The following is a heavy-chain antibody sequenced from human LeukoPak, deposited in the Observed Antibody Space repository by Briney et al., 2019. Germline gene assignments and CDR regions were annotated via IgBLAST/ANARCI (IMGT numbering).Heavy chain of an antibody. J-gene: IGHJ3*02. CDR2: INPSGGST. V-gene: IGHV1-46*03. Sequence: GASVKVSCKASGYTFTSYYMHWVRQAPGQVLEWMGIINPSGGSTSYAQKFQGRVTMTRDTSTSTVYMELRSLRSEDTAVYYCARDLKRWLQSDAFDIWGQGTMVTVSS. D-gene: IGHD5-24*01. CDR3: ARDLKRWLQSDAFDI. CDR1: GYTFTSYY.